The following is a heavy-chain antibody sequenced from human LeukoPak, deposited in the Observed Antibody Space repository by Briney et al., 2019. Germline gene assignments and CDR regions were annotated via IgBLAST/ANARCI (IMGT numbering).Heavy chain of an antibody. D-gene: IGHD1-14*01. Sequence: GGSLRLSCAASGFTFSNYAMSRVRQAPGEGLEWVSVISGSGGSTYYADSVKGRFTISRDNAKNSLYLQMNSLRAEDTAVYYCARDIRPPMSEQAYYFDYWGQGTLVTVSS. CDR1: GFTFSNYA. CDR3: ARDIRPPMSEQAYYFDY. J-gene: IGHJ4*02. V-gene: IGHV3-23*01. CDR2: ISGSGGST.